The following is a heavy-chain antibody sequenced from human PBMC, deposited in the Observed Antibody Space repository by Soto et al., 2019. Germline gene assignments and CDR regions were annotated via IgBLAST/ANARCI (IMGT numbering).Heavy chain of an antibody. CDR2: FCYSGTT. CDR1: GGSISSSRYY. Sequence: QVQLQEAGPGLVKPSETLSLTCTVSGGSISSSRYYWGWIRQPPGKWLQWIGSFCYSGTTYYNPSRRSRVTISVDPSKNQVSLRLASVTAADTAVYYCARLPVPQGWDRPTYFDFWGQGTLVTVSS. V-gene: IGHV4-39*01. J-gene: IGHJ4*02. CDR3: ARLPVPQGWDRPTYFDF. D-gene: IGHD1-26*01.